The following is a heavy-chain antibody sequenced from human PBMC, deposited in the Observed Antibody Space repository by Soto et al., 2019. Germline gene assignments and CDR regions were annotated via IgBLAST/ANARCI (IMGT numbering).Heavy chain of an antibody. J-gene: IGHJ3*02. V-gene: IGHV3-33*01. Sequence: LRLSCAASGFTFSSYGMHWVRQAPGKGLEWVAVIWYDGSNKYYADSVKGRFTISRDNSKNTLYLQMNSLRAEDTAVYYCARVQLRYFDWLSNHGAFDIWGQGTMVTVSS. CDR1: GFTFSSYG. CDR2: IWYDGSNK. CDR3: ARVQLRYFDWLSNHGAFDI. D-gene: IGHD3-9*01.